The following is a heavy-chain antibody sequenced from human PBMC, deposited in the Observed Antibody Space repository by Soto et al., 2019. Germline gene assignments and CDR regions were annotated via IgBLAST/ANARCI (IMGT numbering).Heavy chain of an antibody. D-gene: IGHD3-10*01. CDR3: ARRGFGPDG. J-gene: IGHJ6*04. CDR2: IDNAGTDS. Sequence: EVQLVESGGGLVQPGGSLRLSCAASGFTLSGRSMHWVRQAPGKGLGLVSGIDNAGTDSTYADSVKGRFTSSGDTAKNMPSLQVISLRVGGMAVYYCARRGFGPDGWGKGTTVTVSS. V-gene: IGHV3-74*01. CDR1: GFTLSGRS.